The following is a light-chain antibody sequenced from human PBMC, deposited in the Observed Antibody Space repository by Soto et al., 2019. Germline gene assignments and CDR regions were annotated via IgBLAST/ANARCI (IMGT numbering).Light chain of an antibody. J-gene: IGKJ2*01. CDR1: QSVSNNY. Sequence: EIVLTQSPGTLSLSPGERATLSCRASQSVSNNYLAWYQQKPGQAPRLLIYGASNRATGIPDRFSGSGSGTDFTLTISRLEPEDSAIYYCLQSSDWPFTFGQGTKVDIK. CDR3: LQSSDWPFT. V-gene: IGKV3-20*01. CDR2: GAS.